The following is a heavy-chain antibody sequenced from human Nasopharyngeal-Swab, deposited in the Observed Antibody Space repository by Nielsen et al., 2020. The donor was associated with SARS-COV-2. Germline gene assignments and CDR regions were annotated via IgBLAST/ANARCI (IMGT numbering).Heavy chain of an antibody. CDR2: ISSSSSTI. J-gene: IGHJ6*03. CDR1: GFTFSSYS. CDR3: ARDVVVETYYYYYMDV. D-gene: IGHD2-2*01. V-gene: IGHV3-48*01. Sequence: GESLKISCAASGFTFSSYSMNWVRQAPGKGLEWVSYISSSSSTIYYAESVKGRFTISRDNAKNSLYLQMNSLRAEDTAVYYCARDVVVETYYYYYMDVWGKGTTVTVSS.